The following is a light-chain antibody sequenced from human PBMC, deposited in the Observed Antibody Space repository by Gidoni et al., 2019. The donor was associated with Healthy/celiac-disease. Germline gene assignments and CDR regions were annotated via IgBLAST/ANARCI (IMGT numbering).Light chain of an antibody. CDR2: SAS. CDR1: HSVSSSY. J-gene: IGKJ1*01. V-gene: IGKV3-20*01. CDR3: QQYGSSRWT. Sequence: EIVLTQSPGTLSLSPGERATLSCRASHSVSSSYLAWYQQKPGQAPRLLIYSASSRATGIPDRFSNSGSGTDVTLTISRLEPEDFAVYYCQQYGSSRWTFGQGTKVEIK.